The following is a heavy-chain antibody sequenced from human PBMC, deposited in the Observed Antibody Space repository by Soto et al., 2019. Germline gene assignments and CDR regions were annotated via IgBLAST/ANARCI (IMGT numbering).Heavy chain of an antibody. J-gene: IGHJ4*02. CDR2: ISAYNGNT. D-gene: IGHD3-22*01. V-gene: IGHV1-18*01. Sequence: ASVKVSCKASGYSLATYGISWVRQAPGQGLEWMGWISAYNGNTNFNLKLQDRISMTTNTSTSTAYLELRSLRSDDTAVYYCARAGHYYDSSGYLNWGQGTLVTVSS. CDR1: GYSLATYG. CDR3: ARAGHYYDSSGYLN.